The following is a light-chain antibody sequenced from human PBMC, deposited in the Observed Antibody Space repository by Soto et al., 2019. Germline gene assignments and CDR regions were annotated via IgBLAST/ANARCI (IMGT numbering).Light chain of an antibody. J-gene: IGLJ2*01. CDR1: SSNIGAGYD. CDR3: QSYDSSLSGSV. Sequence: QSVLTQPPSVSGAPGQRVTISCTGGSSNIGAGYDVHWYQQLPGTAPKLLIYGNSNRPSGVPDRFSGSKSGTSASLAITGLQAEDEADYYRQSYDSSLSGSVFGGGTKLTVL. V-gene: IGLV1-40*01. CDR2: GNS.